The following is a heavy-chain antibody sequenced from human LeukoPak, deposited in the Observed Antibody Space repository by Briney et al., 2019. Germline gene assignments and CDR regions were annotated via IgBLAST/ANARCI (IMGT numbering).Heavy chain of an antibody. J-gene: IGHJ4*02. CDR1: GGSISSSSYY. V-gene: IGHV4-39*01. CDR3: ARQGAYCGGDCYSLFDY. CDR2: IYYSGST. D-gene: IGHD2-21*01. Sequence: SETLSLTCTVSGGSISSSSYYWGWIRQPPGKGLEWIGSIYYSGSTYYNPSLKSRVTISVDTSKNQFSLKLSSVTAADTAVYYCARQGAYCGGDCYSLFDYWGQGTLVTVSS.